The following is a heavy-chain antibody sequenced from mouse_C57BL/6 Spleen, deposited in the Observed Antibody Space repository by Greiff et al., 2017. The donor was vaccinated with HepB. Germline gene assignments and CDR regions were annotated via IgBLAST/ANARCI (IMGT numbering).Heavy chain of an antibody. CDR2: ISGDGGNT. J-gene: IGHJ2*01. V-gene: IGHV5-9*01. D-gene: IGHD4-1*01. Sequence: EVKLMESGGGLVKPGGSLKLSCAASGFTFSSYTMSWVRQTPEKRLEWVATISGDGGNTYYPDSVKGRFTISRDTAKNTLYLQMSSLRSEDTSLYYCARQGLGHEYDFDYWGQGTTLTVSS. CDR3: ARQGLGHEYDFDY. CDR1: GFTFSSYT.